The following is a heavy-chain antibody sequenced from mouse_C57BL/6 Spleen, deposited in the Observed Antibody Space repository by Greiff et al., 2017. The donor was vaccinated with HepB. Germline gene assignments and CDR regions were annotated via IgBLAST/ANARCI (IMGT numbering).Heavy chain of an antibody. V-gene: IGHV1-52*01. J-gene: IGHJ2*01. CDR1: GYTFTSYW. CDR2: IDPSDSET. D-gene: IGHD1-1*01. CDR3: ARSNYYGSSPFDY. Sequence: VQLQQPGAELVRPGSSVKLSCKASGYTFTSYWMHWVKQRPIQGLEWIGNIDPSDSETHYNQKFKDKATLTVDKSSSTAYMQLSSLTSEDSAVYYCARSNYYGSSPFDYWGQGTTLTVSS.